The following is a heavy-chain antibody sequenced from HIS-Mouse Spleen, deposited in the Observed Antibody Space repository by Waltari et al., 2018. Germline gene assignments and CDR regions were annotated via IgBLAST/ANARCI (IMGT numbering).Heavy chain of an antibody. D-gene: IGHD3-10*01. J-gene: IGHJ4*02. CDR1: RFTVRSNY. V-gene: IGHV3-53*02. CDR3: ARHYYYGSGSYYFDY. Sequence: EVQLVETGGGLIQPGGPLRLSWPASRFTVRSNYLSWGRQGPGKGREWGSVIYSGGSTSYADSVKGRFTISRDNSKNTLYLQMNSLRAEDTAVYYCARHYYYGSGSYYFDYWGQGTLVTVSS. CDR2: IYSGGST.